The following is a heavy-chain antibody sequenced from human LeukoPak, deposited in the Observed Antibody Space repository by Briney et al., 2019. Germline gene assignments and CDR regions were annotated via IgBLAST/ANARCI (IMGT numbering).Heavy chain of an antibody. CDR1: GGTFSSYA. V-gene: IGHV1-69*05. CDR3: AREPYGGNLYYFDY. J-gene: IGHJ4*02. D-gene: IGHD4-23*01. CDR2: IIPIFGTA. Sequence: ASVKVSCKASGGTFSSYAISWVRQAPGQGLEWMGGIIPIFGTANYAQKLQGRVTMTTDTSTSTAYMELRSLRSDDTAVYYCAREPYGGNLYYFDYWGQGTLVTVSS.